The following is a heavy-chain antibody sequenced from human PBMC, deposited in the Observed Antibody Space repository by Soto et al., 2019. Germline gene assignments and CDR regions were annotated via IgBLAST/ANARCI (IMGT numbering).Heavy chain of an antibody. CDR2: IYPGDSDT. V-gene: IGHV5-51*01. CDR1: GYAFTNHW. CDR3: LRSNLSGYVEN. Sequence: EERLKISSKGSGYAFTNHWIDWVRQMPGKGLAWMGIIYPGDSDTRYHPSLQGQVTISVDKSISTAYLQWSSLKASDTAMYYGLRSNLSGYVENWGKGATLAVSP. D-gene: IGHD3-9*01. J-gene: IGHJ6*04.